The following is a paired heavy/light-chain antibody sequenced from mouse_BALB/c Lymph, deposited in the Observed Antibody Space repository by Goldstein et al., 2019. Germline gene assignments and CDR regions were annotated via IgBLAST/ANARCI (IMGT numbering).Light chain of an antibody. V-gene: IGKV5-48*01. CDR3: QQSNSWPYT. CDR2: YAS. Sequence: DILLTQSPAILSVSPGERVSFSCRASQGIGTSIHWYQQRPNGSPRLLIKYASESISGIPSRFSGSGSGTDFTLSINSVESEDIADYYCQQSNSWPYTFGGGTKLEIK. J-gene: IGKJ2*01. CDR1: QGIGTS.
Heavy chain of an antibody. J-gene: IGHJ2*01. CDR3: ARTSLGGGYRLRGYCFDY. CDR1: GYSFTGYY. CDR2: ISCYIGAT. V-gene: IGHV1S34*01. Sequence: LVKTGASVKISCKASGYSFTGYYIHWVKQSHGKSLEWIGYISCYIGATSYNQKFKGKATFTVDTSSSTAYMQFNSLTSEDSAVSYCARTSLGGGYRLRGYCFDYWGQGTTLTVSS. D-gene: IGHD2-4*01.